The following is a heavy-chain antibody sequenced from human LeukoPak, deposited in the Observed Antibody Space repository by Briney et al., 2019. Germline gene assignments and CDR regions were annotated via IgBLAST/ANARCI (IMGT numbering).Heavy chain of an antibody. CDR3: ARDNSVGDNAWWFDP. Sequence: ASVKVSCKASGYTFTGYYMHWVRQAPGQGLEWMGWIYPSSGGTNYAQKFQGRVTMTRDMSTSTDYMELSSLRSEDTAIYYCARDNSVGDNAWWFDPWGQGTLVTVSS. CDR2: IYPSSGGT. CDR1: GYTFTGYY. D-gene: IGHD1-26*01. V-gene: IGHV1-2*02. J-gene: IGHJ5*02.